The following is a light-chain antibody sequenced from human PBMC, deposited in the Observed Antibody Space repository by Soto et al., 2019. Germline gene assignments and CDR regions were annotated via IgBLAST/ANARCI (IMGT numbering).Light chain of an antibody. CDR1: SSNLGAAFA. J-gene: IGLJ2*01. CDR2: YNN. CDR3: SSYTGDTTPV. Sequence: QSVLTQPPSLSGAPGQRITISCTGTSSNLGAAFAVQWYQQLPGAAPKLLIYYNNNRPSGVSHRFSGSRSGNTASLTISGLQAEDEADYYCSSYTGDTTPVFGGGTKMTVL. V-gene: IGLV1-40*01.